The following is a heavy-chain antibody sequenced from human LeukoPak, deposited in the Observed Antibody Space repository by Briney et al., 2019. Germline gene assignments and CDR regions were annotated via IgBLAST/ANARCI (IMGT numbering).Heavy chain of an antibody. CDR2: IYYSGST. D-gene: IGHD6-19*01. CDR3: AGPRSSGWYGGFDP. J-gene: IGHJ5*02. Sequence: PSETLSLTCTVSRGSIGSYYWSWIRQPPGKGLEWIAHIYYSGSTNYNPSLKSRVTISVDTSKNQFSLSLSSVTAADTAVYYCAGPRSSGWYGGFDPWGQGTLVTVSS. CDR1: RGSIGSYY. V-gene: IGHV4-59*08.